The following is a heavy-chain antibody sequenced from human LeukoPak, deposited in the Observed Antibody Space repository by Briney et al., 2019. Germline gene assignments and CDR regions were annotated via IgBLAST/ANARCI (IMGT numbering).Heavy chain of an antibody. D-gene: IGHD3-22*01. CDR2: VNAVSSYI. CDR1: GFTFSDYS. J-gene: IGHJ4*02. CDR3: ARLRRNSDRSDFFYYYDH. V-gene: IGHV3-21*01. Sequence: GGSLRLSCAASGFTFSDYSMNWVRQAPGKGLEWVASVNAVSSYIYYADSMRGRFTIPRDNAKNSLFLQMNSLRAEDTAVYYCARLRRNSDRSDFFYYYDHWGQGTLVTVSS.